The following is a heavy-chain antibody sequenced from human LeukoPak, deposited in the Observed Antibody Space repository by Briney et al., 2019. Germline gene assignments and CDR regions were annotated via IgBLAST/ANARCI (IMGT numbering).Heavy chain of an antibody. V-gene: IGHV3-23*01. CDR2: ISANGGST. J-gene: IGHJ4*02. D-gene: IGHD2/OR15-2a*01. CDR3: AKDFYDFAY. Sequence: GSLRLSCTASGFTFSTYAMTWVRQAPGKGLEWASTISANGGSTYYADSVKGRFSISRDNSRNTVWLQMNSLRAEDTAVYYCAKDFYDFAYWGQGTLVTVSS. CDR1: GFTFSTYA.